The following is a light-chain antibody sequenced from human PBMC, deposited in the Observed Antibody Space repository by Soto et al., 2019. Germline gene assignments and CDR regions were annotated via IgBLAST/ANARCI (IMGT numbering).Light chain of an antibody. V-gene: IGKV3-20*01. J-gene: IGKJ1*01. CDR1: QNLGSGY. CDR3: QQYDTSPRT. Sequence: EMVLTRSPGTLSGSAGGGGTVSVMVSQNLGSGYLAWYQKKPGQAPRILIYAASSRATGIPDRFSGSGSGTDFTLSISRLEPEDFAVYYCQQYDTSPRTFGQGTKVDIK. CDR2: AAS.